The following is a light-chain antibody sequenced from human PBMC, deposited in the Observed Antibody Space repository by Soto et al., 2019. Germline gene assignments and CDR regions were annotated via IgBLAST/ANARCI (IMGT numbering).Light chain of an antibody. J-gene: IGKJ3*01. CDR2: GAS. CDR3: QQYGSSPFT. CDR1: HSISSRY. V-gene: IGKV3-20*01. Sequence: EIVLTQSPGTLSLSPGERATLSCRASHSISSRYFAWHQQKPGQAPRLLIYGASSRATGIPDRFSGGGSGTDFTLTSSRLAPEDFAVYYCQQYGSSPFTFGPGTKVEIK.